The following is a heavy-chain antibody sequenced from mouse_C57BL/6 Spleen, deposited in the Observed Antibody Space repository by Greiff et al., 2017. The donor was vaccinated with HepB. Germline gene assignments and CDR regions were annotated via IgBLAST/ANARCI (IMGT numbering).Heavy chain of an antibody. D-gene: IGHD3-2*02. J-gene: IGHJ2*01. Sequence: VQLQQSGAELARPGASVKLSCKASGYTFTSYGISWVKQRTGQGLEWIGEIYPRSGNTYYNEKFKGKATLTADKSSSTAYMELRSLTSEDSAVYFCGAQARWGQGTTLTVSS. CDR2: IYPRSGNT. CDR3: GAQAR. CDR1: GYTFTSYG. V-gene: IGHV1-81*01.